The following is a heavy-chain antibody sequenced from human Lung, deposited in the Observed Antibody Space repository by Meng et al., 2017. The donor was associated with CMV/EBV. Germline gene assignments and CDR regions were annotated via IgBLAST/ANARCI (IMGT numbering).Heavy chain of an antibody. CDR3: AHLGTHYDFFTGYWPNRFDP. CDR1: GFSLTTKGVG. V-gene: IGHV2-5*01. Sequence: SGPTLVXPTQTLTLTCTFSGFSLTTKGVGVGWIRQPPGKALEWLAHIYWNDDKRYNPSLRSRLTIAKDTPRNQVVLIMTNLDPVDTATYYCAHLGTHYDFFTGYWPNRFDPXGRGXLVTVS. D-gene: IGHD3-9*01. CDR2: IYWNDDK. J-gene: IGHJ5*02.